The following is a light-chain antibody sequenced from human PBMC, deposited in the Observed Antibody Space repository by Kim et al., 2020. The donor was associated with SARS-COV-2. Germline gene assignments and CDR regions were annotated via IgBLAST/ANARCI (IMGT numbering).Light chain of an antibody. V-gene: IGKV1-39*01. J-gene: IGKJ1*01. Sequence: SSVGDRVTITCQTSQNINIYLSWYQQKPGKAPKLLIYASSSLQSWVPSRFSGRETGTEYTLTISNLQPEDSATYYCQQSYSTPSFGQGTKVDIK. CDR1: QNINIY. CDR2: ASS. CDR3: QQSYSTPS.